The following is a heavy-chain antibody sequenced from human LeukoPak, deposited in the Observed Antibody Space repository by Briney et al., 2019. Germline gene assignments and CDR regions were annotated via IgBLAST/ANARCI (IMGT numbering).Heavy chain of an antibody. D-gene: IGHD5-18*01. CDR3: ARDRGYSYGSFDY. V-gene: IGHV3-33*01. CDR1: GFTFSSFG. CDR2: IWYDGSNK. J-gene: IGHJ4*02. Sequence: GRSLRLSCAASGFTFSSFGMHWVRQAPGKGLEWVAVIWYDGSNKYYADSVKGRFTISRDNAKNSLYLQMNSLRAEDTAVYYCARDRGYSYGSFDYWGQGTLVTVSS.